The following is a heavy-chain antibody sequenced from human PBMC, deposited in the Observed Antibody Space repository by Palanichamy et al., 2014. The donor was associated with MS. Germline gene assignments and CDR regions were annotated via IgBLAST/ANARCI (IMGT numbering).Heavy chain of an antibody. CDR3: VKGRYYGSGSSSDY. CDR2: ISGYGGGT. Sequence: EVQLLESGGGLVQPGGSLRLSCAASGFTFSSYAMSWVRQAPGKGLEWVSAISGYGGGTSYADSVKGRFTISRDNSNNTLDLQMNSLRAEDTAVYYCVKGRYYGSGSSSDYWGQGTLVTVSS. D-gene: IGHD3-10*01. CDR1: GFTFSSYA. J-gene: IGHJ4*02. V-gene: IGHV3-23*01.